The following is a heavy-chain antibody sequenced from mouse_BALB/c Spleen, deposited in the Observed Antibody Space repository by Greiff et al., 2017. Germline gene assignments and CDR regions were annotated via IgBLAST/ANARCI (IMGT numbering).Heavy chain of an antibody. D-gene: IGHD1-1*01. V-gene: IGHV14-3*02. CDR1: GFNIKDTY. CDR2: IDPANGNT. Sequence: EVQLQQSGAELVKPGASVKLSCTASGFNIKDTYMHWVKQRPEQGLEWIGRIDPANGNTKYDPKFQGKATITADTSSNTAYLQLSSLTSEDTAVYYCASLLQHAMDYWGQGTSVTVSS. CDR3: ASLLQHAMDY. J-gene: IGHJ4*01.